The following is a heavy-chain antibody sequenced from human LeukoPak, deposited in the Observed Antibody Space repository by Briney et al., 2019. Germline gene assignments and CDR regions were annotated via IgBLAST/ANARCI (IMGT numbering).Heavy chain of an antibody. CDR2: IYYSGST. D-gene: IGHD5-12*01. Sequence: SETLSLTCTVSGGSISSYCWSWIRQPPGKGLEWIGYIYYSGSTNYNPSLKSRVTISVDTSKNQFSLKLSSVTAADTAVYYCARRISGYETWGQGTLVTVSS. CDR3: ARRISGYET. J-gene: IGHJ5*02. CDR1: GGSISSYC. V-gene: IGHV4-59*08.